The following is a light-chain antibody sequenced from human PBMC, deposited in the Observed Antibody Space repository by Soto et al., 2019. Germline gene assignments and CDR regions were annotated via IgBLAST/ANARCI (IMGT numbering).Light chain of an antibody. CDR1: SSNIGAGYD. V-gene: IGLV1-40*01. Sequence: QSVLPQPPSVSGAPGQRVTISCTGSSSNIGAGYDVHWYQQLPGRAPKLLIYGNTNRPSGVPDRFSGSKSGTSASLAITGLQAEYEADYYCLSFDSSLSVVFGGGTKLTVL. CDR2: GNT. CDR3: LSFDSSLSVV. J-gene: IGLJ2*01.